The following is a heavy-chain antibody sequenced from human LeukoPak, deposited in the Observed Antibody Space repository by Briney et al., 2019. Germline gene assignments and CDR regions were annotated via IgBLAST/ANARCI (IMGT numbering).Heavy chain of an antibody. D-gene: IGHD2-15*01. Sequence: GGSLRLSCAASGFPFSNYWMGWVRQAPEKGLEWVANIKQDGSEKYYVDSVKGRFTISRDNAKNSLYLQMNSLRAEDTAVYYCARDRSSGSSTRGFLDYWGQGTLVTVSS. CDR3: ARDRSSGSSTRGFLDY. J-gene: IGHJ4*02. V-gene: IGHV3-7*01. CDR2: IKQDGSEK. CDR1: GFPFSNYW.